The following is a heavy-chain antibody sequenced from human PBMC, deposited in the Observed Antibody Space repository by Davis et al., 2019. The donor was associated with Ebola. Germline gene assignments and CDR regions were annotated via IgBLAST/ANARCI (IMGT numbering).Heavy chain of an antibody. J-gene: IGHJ4*02. Sequence: AASVKVSCKASGYTFTSYGISWVRQAPGQGLEWMGWISAYNGNTNYAQKLQGRVTMTPDTSTSTAYMELRSLRSDDTAVYYCARDRVGVGLLGYWGQGTLVTVSS. CDR3: ARDRVGVGLLGY. CDR2: ISAYNGNT. D-gene: IGHD2-15*01. V-gene: IGHV1-18*01. CDR1: GYTFTSYG.